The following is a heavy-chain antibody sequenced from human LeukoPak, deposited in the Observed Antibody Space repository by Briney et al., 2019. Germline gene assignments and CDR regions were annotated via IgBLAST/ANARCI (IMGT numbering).Heavy chain of an antibody. CDR1: GGSISSYY. J-gene: IGHJ4*02. D-gene: IGHD4-23*01. V-gene: IGHV4-59*08. CDR3: AGRYGGHDKVDY. Sequence: SETLSLTCTVSGGSISSYYWSWIRQPPGKGLEWIGHIYYSGSTNYNPSLKSRVTISVDTSKNQFSLKLSSVTAADTAVYYCAGRYGGHDKVDYWGQGTLVTVSS. CDR2: IYYSGST.